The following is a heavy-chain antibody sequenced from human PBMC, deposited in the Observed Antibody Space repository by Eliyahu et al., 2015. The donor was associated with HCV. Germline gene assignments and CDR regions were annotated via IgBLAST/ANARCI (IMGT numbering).Heavy chain of an antibody. V-gene: IGHV1-46*01. CDR3: ARDQQGSSVGGSYSDYYYGMDV. Sequence: PGQGLEWMGIINPSGGSTSYAQKFQGRVTMTRDTSTSTVYMELSSLRSEDTAVYYCARDQQGSSVGGSYSDYYYGMDVWGQGTTVTVSS. CDR2: INPSGGST. D-gene: IGHD1-26*01. J-gene: IGHJ6*02.